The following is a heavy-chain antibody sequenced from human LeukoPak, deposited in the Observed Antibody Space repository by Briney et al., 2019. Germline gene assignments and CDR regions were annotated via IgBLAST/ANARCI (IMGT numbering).Heavy chain of an antibody. Sequence: PGGSLRLSCAASGFTVSSNYMSWVRQAPGKGLEWVSVIYSGGSTYYADSVKGRFTISRDNSKNTPYLQMNSLRAEDTAVYYCARENVKVLYGMDVWGQGTTVTVSS. V-gene: IGHV3-66*01. CDR3: ARENVKVLYGMDV. CDR2: IYSGGST. CDR1: GFTVSSNY. D-gene: IGHD3-10*01. J-gene: IGHJ6*02.